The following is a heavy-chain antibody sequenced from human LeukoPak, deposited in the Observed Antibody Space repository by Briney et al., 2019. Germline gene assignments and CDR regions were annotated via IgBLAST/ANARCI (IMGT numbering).Heavy chain of an antibody. CDR2: INPNSGDT. CDR1: GYTFTGYY. J-gene: IGHJ4*02. Sequence: GASVKVSCKASGYTFTGYYLHWVRQAPGQGLEWMGWINPNSGDTNYAQKFQGRVTMTRDTSISTAYMELSRLRSDDTAFYYCAREAVCSSASCEIDYWGQGTLVTVSS. CDR3: AREAVCSSASCEIDY. D-gene: IGHD2-2*01. V-gene: IGHV1-2*02.